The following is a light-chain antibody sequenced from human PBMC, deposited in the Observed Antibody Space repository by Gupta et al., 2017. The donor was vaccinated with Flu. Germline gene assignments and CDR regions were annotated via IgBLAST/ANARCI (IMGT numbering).Light chain of an antibody. CDR1: SSNIGANYD. CDR2: ANF. J-gene: IGLJ1*01. V-gene: IGLV1-40*01. Sequence: QSVLTQPPSVSGAPGQRVTISCTGSSSNIGANYDVQWYQHLPGTAPKLLIYANFDRPSGVPDRFSGSKSGISASLAIXRXQADDEXDYYCQSYDSSLSGYVFGTGTKVTVL. CDR3: QSYDSSLSGYV.